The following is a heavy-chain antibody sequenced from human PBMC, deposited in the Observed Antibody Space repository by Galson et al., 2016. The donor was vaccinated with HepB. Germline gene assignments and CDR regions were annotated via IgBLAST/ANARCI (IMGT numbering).Heavy chain of an antibody. Sequence: SETLSLTCTVSGRSINDTTYYWGWIRQPPGKGLEWIGSLYHNGITYKNSSLRSRVTMSVDMSKNQISLKLTSVTTTDTAVYYCPLSVASGDFEDTWGQGTLVIVSS. CDR1: GRSINDTTYY. CDR2: LYHNGIT. V-gene: IGHV4-39*01. CDR3: PLSVASGDFEDT. J-gene: IGHJ5*02. D-gene: IGHD3-10*01.